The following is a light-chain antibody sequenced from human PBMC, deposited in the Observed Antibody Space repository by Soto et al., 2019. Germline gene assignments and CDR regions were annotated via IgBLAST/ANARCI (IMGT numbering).Light chain of an antibody. V-gene: IGKV1-12*01. J-gene: IGKJ4*01. CDR3: QQANGFPLS. CDR1: QGVRSW. Sequence: DIQLTQSPSSVSASIGDRVTITCRASQGVRSWLAWYRQKPGKAPELLIYAASSLQSGVPSRFSGSGSGTEFTLTISSLQPEDFGTYYCQQANGFPLSFGGGTTVESK. CDR2: AAS.